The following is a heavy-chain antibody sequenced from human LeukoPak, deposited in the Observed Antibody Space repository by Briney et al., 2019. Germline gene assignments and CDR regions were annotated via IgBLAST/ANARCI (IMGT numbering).Heavy chain of an antibody. Sequence: GASVKVSCKASGYTFTGYYMHWVRQAPGQGLEWLGWINPNTGDTNYAQKFQGRVTMTRDTSISTAYMELSRLRSDDTAVYYCARDGRSSWYYFDYWGQGTLVTVSS. CDR2: INPNTGDT. CDR1: GYTFTGYY. J-gene: IGHJ4*02. V-gene: IGHV1-2*02. D-gene: IGHD6-13*01. CDR3: ARDGRSSWYYFDY.